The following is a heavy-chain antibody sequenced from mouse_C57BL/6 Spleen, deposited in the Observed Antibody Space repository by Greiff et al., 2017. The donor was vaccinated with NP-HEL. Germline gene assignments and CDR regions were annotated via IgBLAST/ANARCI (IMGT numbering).Heavy chain of an antibody. D-gene: IGHD1-1*01. Sequence: VQLQQPGAELVRPGTSVKLSCTASGYTFTSYWMYWVKQRPGQGLEWIGVIDRSDGYTNYNQNFKGKATMTVDTSTSTAYMQLSSLTSKDSAVYYCAYGSGLYYAMDYWGQGTSVTVSS. J-gene: IGHJ4*01. V-gene: IGHV1-59*01. CDR3: AYGSGLYYAMDY. CDR2: IDRSDGYT. CDR1: GYTFTSYW.